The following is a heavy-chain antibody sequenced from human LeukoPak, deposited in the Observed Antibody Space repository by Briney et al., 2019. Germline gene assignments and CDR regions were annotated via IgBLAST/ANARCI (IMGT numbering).Heavy chain of an antibody. D-gene: IGHD3-16*01. CDR3: ARFGVDYDMDV. V-gene: IGHV4-59*11. CDR1: GGSISGHS. Sequence: SETLSLTCTVSGGSISGHSWTWFRKPPGKGLEWIGQIHYSGRPDYNPSLKSRVTISVDTSKNQLSLKVTSVTGADTAVYYCARFGVDYDMDVWGQGTTVTVSS. CDR2: IHYSGRP. J-gene: IGHJ6*02.